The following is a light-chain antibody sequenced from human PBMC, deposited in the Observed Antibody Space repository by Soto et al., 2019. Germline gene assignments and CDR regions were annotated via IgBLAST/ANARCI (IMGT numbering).Light chain of an antibody. J-gene: IGKJ5*01. V-gene: IGKV3-11*01. CDR3: HQRNK. CDR1: QSVSSN. Sequence: EIVMTQSPATLSVSPVERANLSCRASQSVSSNLAWYQQKPGQAPRLLIYDASNRVTGIPARFSGSRSGTDFTLTISSLEPEDFAVYFCHQRNKFGQGTRLEIK. CDR2: DAS.